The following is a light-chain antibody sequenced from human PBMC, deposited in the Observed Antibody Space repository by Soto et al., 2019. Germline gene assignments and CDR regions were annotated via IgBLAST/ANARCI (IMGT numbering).Light chain of an antibody. CDR1: QSVSSSN. CDR2: GTS. Sequence: EIVLTQSPVTLSLSPGERATLSCRASQSVSSSNLAWYQQKTGQAPRLLIYGTSSRATGIPDRFSGSGSGTAFPLTTSRLEPEDVAVYYCQQYGTSPPYTFGQGTKLEIK. V-gene: IGKV3-20*01. J-gene: IGKJ2*01. CDR3: QQYGTSPPYT.